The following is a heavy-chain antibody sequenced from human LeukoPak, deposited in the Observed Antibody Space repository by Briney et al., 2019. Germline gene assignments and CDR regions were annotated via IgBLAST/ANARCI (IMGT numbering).Heavy chain of an antibody. CDR1: GFIFSTYS. CDR2: ISSSTSYI. CDR3: AKDRLGGPYFFHY. J-gene: IGHJ4*02. V-gene: IGHV3-21*04. D-gene: IGHD3-16*01. Sequence: GGSLRLSCAASGFIFSTYSMNWVRQAPGKGLEWVSSISSSTSYIYYADSVKGRFTISRDNAKNSLYLQINSLRAEDTAVYFCAKDRLGGPYFFHYWGQGTLVTVSS.